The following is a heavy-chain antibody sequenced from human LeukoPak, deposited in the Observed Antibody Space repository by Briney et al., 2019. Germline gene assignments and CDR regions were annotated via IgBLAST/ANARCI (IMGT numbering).Heavy chain of an antibody. CDR2: INPNSSGT. D-gene: IGHD1-1*01. V-gene: IGHV1-2*02. Sequence: ASVKVSCKASGYTFTGYYMHWVRQAPGQGLEWMGWINPNSSGTNYAQKFQGRVTMTRDTSISTAYMELSRLRSDDTAVYYCARQTTFLSDAFDIWGQGTMVTVSS. J-gene: IGHJ3*02. CDR3: ARQTTFLSDAFDI. CDR1: GYTFTGYY.